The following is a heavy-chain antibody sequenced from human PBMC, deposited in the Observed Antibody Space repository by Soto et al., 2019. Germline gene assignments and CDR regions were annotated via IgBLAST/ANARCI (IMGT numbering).Heavy chain of an antibody. CDR1: GGSISSGGYY. V-gene: IGHV4-31*03. CDR2: IYYSGST. Sequence: SETLSLTCTVSGGSISSGGYYWSWIRQHPGKGLEWIGYIYYSGSTYYNPSLKSRVTISVDTSKNQFSLKLSSVTAADTAVYYCARAPDNYGDYRMGFDYWGQGTLVTVSS. CDR3: ARAPDNYGDYRMGFDY. J-gene: IGHJ4*02. D-gene: IGHD4-17*01.